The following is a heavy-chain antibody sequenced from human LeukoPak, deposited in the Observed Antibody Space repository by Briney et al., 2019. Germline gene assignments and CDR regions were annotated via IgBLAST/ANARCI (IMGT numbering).Heavy chain of an antibody. Sequence: APVKVSCKASGYTFTSYGISWVRQAPGQGLEWMGWISAYNGNTNYAQKLQGRVTMTTDISTSTAYMELRSLRSDDTAVYYCARADYGDYLYYFDYWGQGTLVTVSS. CDR1: GYTFTSYG. CDR3: ARADYGDYLYYFDY. CDR2: ISAYNGNT. J-gene: IGHJ4*02. V-gene: IGHV1-18*01. D-gene: IGHD4-17*01.